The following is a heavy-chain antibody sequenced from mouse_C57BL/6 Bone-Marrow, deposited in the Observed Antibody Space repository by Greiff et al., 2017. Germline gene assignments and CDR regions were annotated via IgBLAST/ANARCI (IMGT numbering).Heavy chain of an antibody. Sequence: QVQLQQSGAELARPGASVKLSCKASGYTFTSYGISWVKQRTGQGLEWIGEIYPRSGNTYYNEKFKGKDTLTADKSSSTAYMELRSLTSEDSAVXVCARQGPAWFAYWGQGTLVTVSA. J-gene: IGHJ3*01. CDR2: IYPRSGNT. CDR3: ARQGPAWFAY. CDR1: GYTFTSYG. V-gene: IGHV1-81*01. D-gene: IGHD3-3*01.